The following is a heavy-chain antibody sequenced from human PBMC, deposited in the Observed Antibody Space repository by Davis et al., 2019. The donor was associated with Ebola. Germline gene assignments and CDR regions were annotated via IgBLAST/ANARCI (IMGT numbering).Heavy chain of an antibody. D-gene: IGHD2-15*01. CDR1: GFTFSSFA. CDR2: IRFDGSKT. J-gene: IGHJ3*01. CDR3: AKDSLQCSGGSCYPDAFDV. V-gene: IGHV3-30*02. Sequence: PGGSLRLSCAASGFTFSSFAMHWVRQAPGKGLDWVAFIRFDGSKTYYAGSVQGRFTISRDNSKNTLYLQMSSLRAEDTAIYYCAKDSLQCSGGSCYPDAFDVWGHGTMVTVSS.